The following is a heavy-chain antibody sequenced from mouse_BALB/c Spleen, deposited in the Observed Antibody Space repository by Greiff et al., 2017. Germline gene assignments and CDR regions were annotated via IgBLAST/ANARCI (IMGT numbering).Heavy chain of an antibody. CDR1: GYTFTDYY. CDR3: ARGSDYDGY. D-gene: IGHD2-4*01. CDR2: IYPGSGNT. Sequence: VKLMESGAELARPGASVKLSCKASGYTFTDYYINWVKQRTGQGLEWIGEIYPGSGNTYYNEKFKGKATLTADKSSSTAYMQLSSLTSEDSAVYFCARGSDYDGYWGQGTTLTVSS. J-gene: IGHJ2*01. V-gene: IGHV1-77*01.